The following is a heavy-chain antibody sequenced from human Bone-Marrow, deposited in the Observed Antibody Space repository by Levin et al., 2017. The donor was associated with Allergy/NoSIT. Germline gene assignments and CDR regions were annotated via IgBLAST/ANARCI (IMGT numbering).Heavy chain of an antibody. J-gene: IGHJ3*02. D-gene: IGHD1-1*01. CDR3: AREKTGPRGGFDI. CDR2: INWDADTT. Sequence: GESLKISCATSGFTFDDYGMSWVRQAPGKGLEWVSGINWDADTTSYSDSVKGRFTISRDNARNSLYLQMNSLRAEDSALYYCAREKTGPRGGFDIWGQGTMVTVSS. CDR1: GFTFDDYG. V-gene: IGHV3-20*04.